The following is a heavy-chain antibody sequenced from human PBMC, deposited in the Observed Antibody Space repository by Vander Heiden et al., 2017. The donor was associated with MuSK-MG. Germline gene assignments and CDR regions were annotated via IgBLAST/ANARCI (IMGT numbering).Heavy chain of an antibody. D-gene: IGHD2-21*02. CDR2: FSLDTDRI. V-gene: IGHV3-9*01. CDR3: GKDITAGGLDA. CDR1: GPTFDRYA. Sequence: EIQLVESGGGLVQPGRSLRLSCAFSGPTFDRYAMHWVRQSPGKGLEWVAGFSLDTDRIDYADSVKGRFTVSKDYVKNSLYLEMSSLRPEDTAVYYCGKDITAGGLDAWGQGTAVTVS. J-gene: IGHJ6*02.